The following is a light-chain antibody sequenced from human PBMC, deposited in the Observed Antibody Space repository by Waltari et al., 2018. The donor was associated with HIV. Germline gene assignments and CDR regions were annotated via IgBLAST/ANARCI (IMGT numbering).Light chain of an antibody. J-gene: IGKJ4*01. CDR2: SAS. CDR1: EDIGIS. CDR3: HQSSSLPLT. V-gene: IGKV6-21*02. Sequence: VLTQSPEFQSVAPQDKVTLTCWASEDIGISLHWYQMKPDQFPRLLSRSASPAMSGGPSRFSGSGSGTDFTLTIDSLEAEDAATYFCHQSSSLPLTFGGGTRVEIK.